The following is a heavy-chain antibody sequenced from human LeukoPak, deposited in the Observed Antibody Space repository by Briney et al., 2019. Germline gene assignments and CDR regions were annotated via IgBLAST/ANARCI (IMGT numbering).Heavy chain of an antibody. J-gene: IGHJ4*02. V-gene: IGHV3-23*01. CDR1: GFTFSGYA. CDR3: AKSHASIWNVYDY. D-gene: IGHD1-1*01. Sequence: GGSLRLSCAASGFTFSGYAMSWVRLAPGKGLEWVSAITAGGDGTYYADSVKGRFTISRDNLKNMVFLQMNSLRAEDTAIYYCAKSHASIWNVYDYWGQGTLVTVSS. CDR2: ITAGGDGT.